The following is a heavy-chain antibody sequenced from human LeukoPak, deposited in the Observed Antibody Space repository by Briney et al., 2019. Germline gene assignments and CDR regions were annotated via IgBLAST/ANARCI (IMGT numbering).Heavy chain of an antibody. J-gene: IGHJ4*02. V-gene: IGHV4-38-2*01. CDR2: IYHSGST. Sequence: PSETLSLTCAVSGYSIISGYYWGWIRQPPGKGLEWIGSIYHSGSTYYNPSLKSRVTISVDTSKNQFSLKLSSVTAADTAVYYCARGREEWFVYWGQGTLVTVSS. CDR3: ARGREEWFVY. CDR1: GYSIISGYY. D-gene: IGHD3-3*01.